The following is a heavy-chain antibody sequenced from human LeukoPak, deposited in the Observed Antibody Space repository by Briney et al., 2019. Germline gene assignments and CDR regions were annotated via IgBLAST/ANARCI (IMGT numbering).Heavy chain of an antibody. D-gene: IGHD3-10*01. V-gene: IGHV1-8*03. CDR3: GYYYGSGSYYNEYYYYYMDV. J-gene: IGHJ6*03. Sequence: ASVKVSCKASGYTFISYDINWVRQATGQGLEWMGWMNPNSGNTGYAQRFQGRVTITRNTSISTAYMELSSLRSEDTAVYLRGYYYGSGSYYNEYYYYYMDVWVKGTTVTVSS. CDR1: GYTFISYD. CDR2: MNPNSGNT.